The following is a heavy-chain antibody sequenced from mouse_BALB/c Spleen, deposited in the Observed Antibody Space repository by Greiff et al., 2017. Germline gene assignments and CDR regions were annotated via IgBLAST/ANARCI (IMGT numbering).Heavy chain of an antibody. Sequence: VQLQQSGPGLVKPSQSLSLTCSVTGYSITSGYYWNWIRQFPGNKLEWMGYISYDGSNNYNPSLKNRISITRDTSKNQFYLKLNSVTTEDTATYYCARGEAYGSPWYFDVWGAGTTVTVSS. CDR1: GYSITSGYY. J-gene: IGHJ1*01. D-gene: IGHD1-1*01. V-gene: IGHV3-6*02. CDR2: ISYDGSN. CDR3: ARGEAYGSPWYFDV.